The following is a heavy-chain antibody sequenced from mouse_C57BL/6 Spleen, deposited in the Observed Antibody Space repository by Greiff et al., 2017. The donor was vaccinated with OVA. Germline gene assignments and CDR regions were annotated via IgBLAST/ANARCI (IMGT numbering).Heavy chain of an antibody. V-gene: IGHV5-16*01. J-gene: IGHJ2*01. D-gene: IGHD2-5*01. Sequence: EVKLMESEGGLVQPGSSMKLSCTASGFTFSDYYMAWVRQVPEKGLEWVANINYDGSSTYYLDSLKSRFIISIDNSKNILYLQMSSLKSEDTATYYCARSAYYSNYFDYWGQGTTLTVSS. CDR2: INYDGSST. CDR3: ARSAYYSNYFDY. CDR1: GFTFSDYY.